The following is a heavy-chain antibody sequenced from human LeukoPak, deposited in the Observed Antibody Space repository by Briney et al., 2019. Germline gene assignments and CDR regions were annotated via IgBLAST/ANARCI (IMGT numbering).Heavy chain of an antibody. J-gene: IGHJ6*03. CDR2: IYYSGST. CDR3: ARGTEAANYYYYYYMDV. V-gene: IGHV4-39*07. D-gene: IGHD6-25*01. Sequence: SETLSLTGTGSGGSISSSSHYWGWIRQPPGKGLEWIGSIYYSGSTYYNPSLKSRVTISVDTSKNQFSLKLSSVTAADTAVYYCARGTEAANYYYYYYMDVWGKGTTVTVSS. CDR1: GGSISSSSHY.